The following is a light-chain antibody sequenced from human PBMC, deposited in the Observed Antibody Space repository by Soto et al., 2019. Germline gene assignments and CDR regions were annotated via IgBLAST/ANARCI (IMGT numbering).Light chain of an antibody. CDR3: SSYTSGSTRVV. V-gene: IGLV2-14*03. CDR2: DVS. Sequence: QSALTHPASVSGSPGQSITISCTGTSSDVGGYNYVSWYQQHPGKAPKVMIYDVSKRPSGISNRFSGSKSGNTASLTISGLQFEDEADYYCSSYTSGSTRVVFGGGTKLTVL. CDR1: SSDVGGYNY. J-gene: IGLJ2*01.